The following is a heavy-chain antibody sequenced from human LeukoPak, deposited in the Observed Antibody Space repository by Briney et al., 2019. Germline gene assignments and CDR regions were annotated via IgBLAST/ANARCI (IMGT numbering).Heavy chain of an antibody. D-gene: IGHD1-1*01. CDR2: IRSKAYGETA. J-gene: IGHJ4*02. Sequence: GGSLRLSCTTSGFTFGDYAMSWIRQAPGKGLEWVGFIRSKAYGETADYAASVKGRFTISRDDSKAIAYLQMNSLKTEDTAVYHCTRDRGAYNLYDYWGQGTLVTVSS. CDR1: GFTFGDYA. CDR3: TRDRGAYNLYDY. V-gene: IGHV3-49*03.